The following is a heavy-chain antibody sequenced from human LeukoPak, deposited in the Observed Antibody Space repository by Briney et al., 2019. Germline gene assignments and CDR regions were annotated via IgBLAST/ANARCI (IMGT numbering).Heavy chain of an antibody. V-gene: IGHV4-59*01. CDR1: GGSISSYY. Sequence: PSETLSLTCTVSGGSISSYYWSWIRQPPGKGLEWIGYIYYSGSTNYNPSLKSRVTISVDTSKNQFSLKLSSVTAADTAVYYCARGSRSAYWGQGTLVTVSS. CDR3: ARGSRSAY. D-gene: IGHD3-3*01. J-gene: IGHJ4*02. CDR2: IYYSGST.